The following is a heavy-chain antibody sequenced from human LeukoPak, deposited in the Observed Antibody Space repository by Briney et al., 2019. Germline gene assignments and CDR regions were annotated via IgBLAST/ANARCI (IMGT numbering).Heavy chain of an antibody. CDR2: IYYGENT. V-gene: IGHV4-39*01. Sequence: LETLSLTCTVSGGSISSGPYYWGWIRQPPGTGLEWIGNIYYGENTYYNPSLKSRVTISIDTSKNQFYLKLSSLTAADTAVYYCARRDDSSGYHKIFDYWGPGTLVTVSS. J-gene: IGHJ4*02. CDR3: ARRDDSSGYHKIFDY. D-gene: IGHD3-22*01. CDR1: GGSISSGPYY.